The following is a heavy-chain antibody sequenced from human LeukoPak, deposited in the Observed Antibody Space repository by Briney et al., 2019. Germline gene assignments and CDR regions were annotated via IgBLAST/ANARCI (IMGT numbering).Heavy chain of an antibody. CDR3: ARVAVAGTIH. J-gene: IGHJ4*02. CDR1: GFTFSDYY. V-gene: IGHV3-11*04. D-gene: IGHD6-19*01. CDR2: ISSAASAI. Sequence: GGPLRLSRAASGFTFSDYYMSWIRQAPGKGLEWLSYISSAASAIYYADSVRGRFTISRDNTNNSLLLQMNSLRAEDSAVYYCARVAVAGTIHWGQRTLVTVSS.